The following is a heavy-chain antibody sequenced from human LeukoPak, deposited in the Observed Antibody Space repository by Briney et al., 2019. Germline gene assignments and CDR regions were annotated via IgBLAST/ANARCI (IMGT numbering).Heavy chain of an antibody. CDR1: GYTFTSYD. Sequence: ASVKVSCKASGYTFTSYDINWVRQATGQGLEWMGWMNPNSGNTGYAQKFQGRVTMTRNTSISTAYMELSRLRSDDTAVYYCARVLYDYVWGSYRYRGTFDYWGQGTLVTVSS. D-gene: IGHD3-16*02. CDR3: ARVLYDYVWGSYRYRGTFDY. J-gene: IGHJ4*02. CDR2: MNPNSGNT. V-gene: IGHV1-8*01.